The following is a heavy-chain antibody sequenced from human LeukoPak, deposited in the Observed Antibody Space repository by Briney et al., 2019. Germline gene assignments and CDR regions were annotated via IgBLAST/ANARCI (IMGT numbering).Heavy chain of an antibody. V-gene: IGHV3-33*01. Sequence: GGSLRLSCAASGFTFSSYGMHCVRQAPGKGLEWVAVIWHDGSKKYYAESVKGRFTISRDNSKNTLYLQMNSLRAEDTAVYYCARGDYYDSSGYYLGYFDYWGQGTLVTVSS. J-gene: IGHJ4*02. D-gene: IGHD3-22*01. CDR2: IWHDGSKK. CDR3: ARGDYYDSSGYYLGYFDY. CDR1: GFTFSSYG.